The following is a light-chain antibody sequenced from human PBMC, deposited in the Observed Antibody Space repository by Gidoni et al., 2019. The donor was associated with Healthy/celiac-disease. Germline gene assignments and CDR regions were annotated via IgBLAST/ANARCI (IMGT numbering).Light chain of an antibody. CDR2: AAS. CDR1: QGISSY. CDR3: QQYYSYPRIT. V-gene: IGKV1-8*01. Sequence: IRMTESPSSFSASTGDRVTITCRASQGISSYLAWYQQKPGKAPKLLIYAASTLQSGVPSMFSGSGSGTDFTLTISCLQSEDFATYYCQQYYSYPRITFGPGTKVDIK. J-gene: IGKJ3*01.